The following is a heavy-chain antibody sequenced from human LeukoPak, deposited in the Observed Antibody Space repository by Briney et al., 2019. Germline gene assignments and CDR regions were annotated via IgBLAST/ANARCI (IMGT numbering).Heavy chain of an antibody. D-gene: IGHD1-1*01. CDR3: ARAVDPRTYYFDY. Sequence: AGGSLRLSCSASGFTFSRYAMNWVRQAPGKGLEWVSSISSTGVYIDYADSVKGRFTISRDNSKNTLYLQMNSLRAEDTAVYYCARAVDPRTYYFDYWGQGTLVTVSS. J-gene: IGHJ4*02. V-gene: IGHV3-21*01. CDR1: GFTFSRYA. CDR2: ISSTGVYI.